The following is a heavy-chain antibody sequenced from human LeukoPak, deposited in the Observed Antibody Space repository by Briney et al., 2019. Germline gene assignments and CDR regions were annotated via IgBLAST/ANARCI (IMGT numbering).Heavy chain of an antibody. CDR2: IIPILGIA. CDR3: ARRYCSSTSCYRPRAFDI. J-gene: IGHJ3*02. D-gene: IGHD2-2*01. CDR1: GGTFSSYA. Sequence: ASVKVSCKASGGTFSSYAISWVRQAPGQGLEWMGRIIPILGIANYAQKFQGRVTITADKSTSTAYMELSSLRSEDTAVYYCARRYCSSTSCYRPRAFDIWGQGTMVTVSS. V-gene: IGHV1-69*04.